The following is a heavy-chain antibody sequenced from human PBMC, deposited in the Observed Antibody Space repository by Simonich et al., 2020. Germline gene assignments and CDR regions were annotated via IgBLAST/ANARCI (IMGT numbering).Heavy chain of an antibody. D-gene: IGHD6-13*01. CDR2: IYYSGST. CDR3: ARHAGFAFDI. CDR1: GGSSSIFSYF. V-gene: IGHV4-39*01. Sequence: QLQLQESGPGLVKPSETLSLTCTVSGGSSSIFSYFWGWIPQPPGKGLEWIGSIYYSGSTYYNPYLKSRVTISVDTSKNQFSLKLSSVTAADTAVYYCARHAGFAFDIWGQGTMVTVSS. J-gene: IGHJ3*02.